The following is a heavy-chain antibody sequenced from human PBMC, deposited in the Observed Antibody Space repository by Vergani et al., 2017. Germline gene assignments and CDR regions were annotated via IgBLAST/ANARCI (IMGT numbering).Heavy chain of an antibody. V-gene: IGHV3-21*01. D-gene: IGHD6-13*01. Sequence: EVQLVESGGGLVKPGGSLRLSCAASGFTFSSYSMNWVRQAPGKGLEWVSSISSSSSYISYADSVKGRFTISRDNAKNSLYRQMNSLRAEDTDVYDCAIDLTRGSSWYGALDNWGQGTMVTVSS. CDR1: GFTFSSYS. CDR2: ISSSSSYI. CDR3: AIDLTRGSSWYGALDN. J-gene: IGHJ3*02.